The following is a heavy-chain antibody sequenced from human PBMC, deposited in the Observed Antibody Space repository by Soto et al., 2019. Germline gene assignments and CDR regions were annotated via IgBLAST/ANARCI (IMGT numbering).Heavy chain of an antibody. V-gene: IGHV4-59*01. J-gene: IGHJ4*02. CDR3: ARDPRGRIAAFDY. CDR1: GGSISSYY. CDR2: IYYSGST. Sequence: SSETLSLTCTVSGGSISSYYWSWIRQPPGKGLEWIGYIYYSGSTNYNPSLKSRVTISVDTSKNQFSLKLSSVTAADTAVYYCARDPRGRIAAFDYWGQGTLVTVS. D-gene: IGHD6-6*01.